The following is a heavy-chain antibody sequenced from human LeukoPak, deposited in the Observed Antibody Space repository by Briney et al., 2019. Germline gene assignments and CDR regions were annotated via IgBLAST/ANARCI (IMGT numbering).Heavy chain of an antibody. V-gene: IGHV3-21*01. CDR3: ARPRSAGFGCSSTSCSLLDY. J-gene: IGHJ4*02. CDR2: ISSSSSYI. D-gene: IGHD2-2*01. CDR1: GFTFSSYS. Sequence: GGSLRLSCAASGFTFSSYSMNWVRQAPGKGLEWVSSISSSSSYIYSADSVKGRFTISRDNAKNSLYLQMNSLRAEDTAVYYCARPRSAGFGCSSTSCSLLDYWGQGTLVTVSS.